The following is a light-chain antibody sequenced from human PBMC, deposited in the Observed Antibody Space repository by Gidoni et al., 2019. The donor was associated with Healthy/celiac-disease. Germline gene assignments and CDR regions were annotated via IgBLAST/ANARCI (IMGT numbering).Light chain of an antibody. CDR1: QSISSW. V-gene: IGKV1-5*03. Sequence: DIQMTQSPSTLSASVGDRVTITCRASQSISSWLAWYQQKPGKAPKLLIYKASSLESGVPSRFSGSGSGTEFTLTISSLQPDYFATYYCQQYNSYSPAFXXXTKVEIK. CDR3: QQYNSYSPA. CDR2: KAS. J-gene: IGKJ1*01.